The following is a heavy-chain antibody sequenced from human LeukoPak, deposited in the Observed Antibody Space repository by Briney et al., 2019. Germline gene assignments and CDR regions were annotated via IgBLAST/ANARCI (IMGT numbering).Heavy chain of an antibody. V-gene: IGHV1-18*01. J-gene: IGHJ5*02. CDR2: ISAYNGNT. CDR3: ASYDFWSGPGWFDP. CDR1: GYTFTSYG. Sequence: ASVKVSCKASGYTFTSYGISLVRQAPGQGLEWMGWISAYNGNTNYAQKLQGRVTMTTDTSTSTAYMELRSLRSDDTAVYYCASYDFWSGPGWFDPWGQGTLVTVSS. D-gene: IGHD3-3*01.